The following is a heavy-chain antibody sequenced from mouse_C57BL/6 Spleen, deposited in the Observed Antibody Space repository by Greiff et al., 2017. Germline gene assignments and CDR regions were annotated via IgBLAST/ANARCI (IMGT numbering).Heavy chain of an antibody. Sequence: VQLQASGAELARPGASVKLSCKASGYTFTSYGISWVKQRTGQGLEWIGEIYPRSGNTYYNEKFKGKATLTADKSSSTAYMELRSLTSEDSAVYFCARGLSITTADYYAMGYWGQGTSVTVSS. CDR2: IYPRSGNT. CDR3: ARGLSITTADYYAMGY. D-gene: IGHD1-2*01. V-gene: IGHV1-81*01. CDR1: GYTFTSYG. J-gene: IGHJ4*01.